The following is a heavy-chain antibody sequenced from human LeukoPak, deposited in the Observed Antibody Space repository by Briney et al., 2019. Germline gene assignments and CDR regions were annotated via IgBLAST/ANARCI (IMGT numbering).Heavy chain of an antibody. V-gene: IGHV3-9*01. CDR2: ISWNSGSI. CDR1: GFTFDDYA. J-gene: IGHJ3*02. D-gene: IGHD3-10*01. Sequence: GGSLRLSCAASGFTFDDYAMHWVRQAPGKGLEWVSGISWNSGSIGYADSVKGRFTISRDNAKNSLYLQMNSLRAEDTALYYCAIDPHPGFGESNDAFDIWGQGTMVTVSS. CDR3: AIDPHPGFGESNDAFDI.